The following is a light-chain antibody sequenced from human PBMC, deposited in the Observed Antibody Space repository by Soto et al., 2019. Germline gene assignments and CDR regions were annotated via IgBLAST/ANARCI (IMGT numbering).Light chain of an antibody. Sequence: QYALTQPPSASGSPGQSVTISCTGTSSDVGAYSYVSWYQQHPGKAPKLMIYEVSKRPSGVPDRFSGSKSGNTASLTVSGLQAEDEADYYCSSYAGSNNFVVFGGGTKLTVL. CDR1: SSDVGAYSY. CDR2: EVS. CDR3: SSYAGSNNFVV. V-gene: IGLV2-8*01. J-gene: IGLJ2*01.